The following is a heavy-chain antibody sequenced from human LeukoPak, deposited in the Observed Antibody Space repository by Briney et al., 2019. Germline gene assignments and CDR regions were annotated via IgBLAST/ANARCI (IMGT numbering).Heavy chain of an antibody. CDR2: INPNSGGT. D-gene: IGHD3-10*01. Sequence: ASVKVCCKASGYTFTGYYMHWVRQAPGQGLEWMGWINPNSGGTNYAQKFQGRVTMTRPTSISTAYMELSRLRSDDTAVYYCAATTYYGSSGGDWFDPWGQGTLVTVSS. V-gene: IGHV1-2*02. CDR1: GYTFTGYY. J-gene: IGHJ5*02. CDR3: AATTYYGSSGGDWFDP.